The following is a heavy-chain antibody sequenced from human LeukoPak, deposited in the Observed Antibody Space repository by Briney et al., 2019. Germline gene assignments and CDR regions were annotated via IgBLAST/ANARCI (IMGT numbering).Heavy chain of an antibody. CDR3: ARDDSGIFGVFSSP. D-gene: IGHD3-3*01. V-gene: IGHV4-59*12. CDR2: IYYSGST. CDR1: GGSISTYY. Sequence: SETLSLTCIVSGGSISTYYWSWIRQPPGKGLEWIGYIYYSGSTNYSPSLKSRVTISSDTSRNQFSLKLNSVTAADTAVYFCARDDSGIFGVFSSPWGQGTLVTVSS. J-gene: IGHJ1*01.